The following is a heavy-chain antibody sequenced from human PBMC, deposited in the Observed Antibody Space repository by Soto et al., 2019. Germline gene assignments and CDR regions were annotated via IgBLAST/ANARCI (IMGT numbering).Heavy chain of an antibody. J-gene: IGHJ4*02. CDR1: GFTFSSYA. V-gene: IGHV3-30-3*01. Sequence: GGSLRLSCAASGFTFSSYAMHWVRQAPGKGLEWVAVISYDGSNKYYADSVKGRFTISRDNSKNTLYLQMNSLRAEDTAVYYCARDGPVDSSTFDYWGQGTLVTVSS. CDR3: ARDGPVDSSTFDY. CDR2: ISYDGSNK. D-gene: IGHD6-13*01.